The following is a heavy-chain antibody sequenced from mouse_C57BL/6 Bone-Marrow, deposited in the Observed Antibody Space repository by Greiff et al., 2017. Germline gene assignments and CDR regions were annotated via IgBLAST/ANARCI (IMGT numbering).Heavy chain of an antibody. V-gene: IGHV10-3*01. CDR1: GFTFNTYA. J-gene: IGHJ2*01. CDR2: IRSKSSNYAT. CDR3: VRENYITTVPSYFDY. Sequence: EVQRVESGGGLVQPKGSLKLSCAASGFTFNTYAMHWVRQAPGKGLEWVARIRSKSSNYATYYADSVKDRFTISRDDSQSMLYLQMNNLKTEDTAMYYCVRENYITTVPSYFDYWGQGTTLTVSS. D-gene: IGHD1-1*01.